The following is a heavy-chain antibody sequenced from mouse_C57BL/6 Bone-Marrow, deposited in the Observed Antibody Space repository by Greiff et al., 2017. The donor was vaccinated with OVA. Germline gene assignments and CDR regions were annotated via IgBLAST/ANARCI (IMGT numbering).Heavy chain of an antibody. CDR2: ISSGGSYT. V-gene: IGHV5-6*02. J-gene: IGHJ2*01. Sequence: EVMLVESGGDLVKPGGSLKLSCAASGFTFSSYGMSWVRQTPDKRLEWVATISSGGSYTYYPDSVKGRFTISRDNAKNTLYLQMSSLKSEDTAMYYCASITGYFDYWGQGTTLTVSS. CDR3: ASITGYFDY. D-gene: IGHD4-1*01. CDR1: GFTFSSYG.